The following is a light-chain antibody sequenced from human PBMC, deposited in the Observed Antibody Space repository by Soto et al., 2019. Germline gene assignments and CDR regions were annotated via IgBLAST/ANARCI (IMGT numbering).Light chain of an antibody. CDR3: AAWGASLNGWV. Sequence: QSVLTQPPSASGTPGQRVTISSSGSSSNIGSNSVNWYQQLPGTAPKLLIYSNDQRPSGVPDRFSGSKSGTSASLAISGLQSEDEADYYCAAWGASLNGWVFGGGTK. J-gene: IGLJ3*02. CDR1: SSNIGSNS. V-gene: IGLV1-44*01. CDR2: SND.